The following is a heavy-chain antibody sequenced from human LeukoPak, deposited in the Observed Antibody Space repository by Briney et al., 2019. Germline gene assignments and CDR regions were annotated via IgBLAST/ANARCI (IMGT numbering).Heavy chain of an antibody. Sequence: ASVTVSCKASGGTFSSYAISWVRQAPGQGLEWMGGIIPIFGTANYAQKFQGRVTITADESTSTAYMELSSLRAEDTAVYYCARGYRVKSSSWPSSYYYYYMDVWGKGTTVTISS. J-gene: IGHJ6*03. CDR1: GGTFSSYA. D-gene: IGHD6-13*01. V-gene: IGHV1-69*13. CDR2: IIPIFGTA. CDR3: ARGYRVKSSSWPSSYYYYYMDV.